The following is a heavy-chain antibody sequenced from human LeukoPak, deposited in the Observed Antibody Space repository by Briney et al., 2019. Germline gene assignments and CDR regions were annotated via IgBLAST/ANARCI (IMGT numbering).Heavy chain of an antibody. CDR1: GGSISSGSYY. V-gene: IGHV4-31*03. J-gene: IGHJ4*02. Sequence: SETLSLTCTVSGGSISSGSYYWSWIRQHPGKGLEWIGYIYYSGSTYYNPSLKSRVTISVDTSKNQFSLKLSSVTAADTAMYYCAIEITAIAYWGQGTLVTVSS. D-gene: IGHD5-18*01. CDR2: IYYSGST. CDR3: AIEITAIAY.